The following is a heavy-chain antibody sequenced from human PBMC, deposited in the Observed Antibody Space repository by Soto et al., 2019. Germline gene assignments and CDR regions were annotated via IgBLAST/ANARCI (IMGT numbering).Heavy chain of an antibody. CDR2: IYYSGST. Sequence: SETLSLTCTVSGGSISSGDYYWSWVRQPPGKGLEWIGYIYYSGSTYYNPSLKSRVTISVDTSKNQFSLKLSSVTAADTAVYYCSREPLLSPTHCSGGSCYSDWFDPWGQGTLVTVSS. J-gene: IGHJ5*02. CDR1: GGSISSGDYY. V-gene: IGHV4-30-4*01. D-gene: IGHD2-15*01. CDR3: SREPLLSPTHCSGGSCYSDWFDP.